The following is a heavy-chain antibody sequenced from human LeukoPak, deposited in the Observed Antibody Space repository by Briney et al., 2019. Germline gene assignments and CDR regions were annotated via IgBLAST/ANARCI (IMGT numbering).Heavy chain of an antibody. J-gene: IGHJ4*02. D-gene: IGHD2-15*01. CDR1: GGSISSGGYY. CDR3: ARVRCSGGSCYFAHFDY. Sequence: PSETLSLTWTVSGGSISSGGYYWSWIRQHPGKGLEWIGYIYYSGSTYYNPSLKSRVTISVDTSKNQFSLKLSSVTAADTAVYYCARVRCSGGSCYFAHFDYWGQGTLVTVSS. CDR2: IYYSGST. V-gene: IGHV4-31*02.